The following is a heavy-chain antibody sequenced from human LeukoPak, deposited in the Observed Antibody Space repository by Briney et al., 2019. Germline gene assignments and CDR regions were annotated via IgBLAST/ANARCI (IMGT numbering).Heavy chain of an antibody. CDR3: ARVGRERPYCSSTSCYTGGYFDY. Sequence: GASVKVSCKASGGTFSSYAISWVRQAPGQGLEWMGGIIPIFGTANYAQKFQGRVTITADESTSTAYMELSSLRSEDTAVYYCARVGRERPYCSSTSCYTGGYFDYWGQGTLVTVSS. CDR1: GGTFSSYA. V-gene: IGHV1-69*13. D-gene: IGHD2-2*02. CDR2: IIPIFGTA. J-gene: IGHJ4*02.